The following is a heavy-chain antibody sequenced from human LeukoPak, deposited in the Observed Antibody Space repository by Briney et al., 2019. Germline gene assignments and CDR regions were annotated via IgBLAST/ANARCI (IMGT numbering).Heavy chain of an antibody. CDR2: ISYDGSNK. CDR3: AASRGSLLRYFDWPPGAFDI. CDR1: GSTFSSYG. D-gene: IGHD3-9*01. J-gene: IGHJ3*02. V-gene: IGHV3-30*03. Sequence: GGSLRLSCAASGSTFSSYGMHWVRQAPGKGLEWVAVISYDGSNKYYADSVKGRFTTSRDNSKNTLYLQMNSLRAEDTAVYYCAASRGSLLRYFDWPPGAFDIWGQGTMVTVSS.